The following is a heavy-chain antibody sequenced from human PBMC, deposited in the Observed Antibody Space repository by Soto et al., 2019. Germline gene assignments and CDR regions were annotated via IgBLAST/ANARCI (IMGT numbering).Heavy chain of an antibody. J-gene: IGHJ4*02. Sequence: WTWNRQPPGKGLEWMGYIFNSGTTFYNPSLTSRLSISMDTSGNHFSLELRSVTAADTAVYYCALALGATTGLDYLGQVTLVTVS. CDR2: IFNSGTT. V-gene: IGHV4-31*02. D-gene: IGHD1-26*01. CDR3: ALALGATTGLDY.